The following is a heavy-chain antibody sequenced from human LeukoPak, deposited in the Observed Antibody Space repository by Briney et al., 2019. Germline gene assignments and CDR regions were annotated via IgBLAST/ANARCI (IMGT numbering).Heavy chain of an antibody. V-gene: IGHV4-59*01. Sequence: SQTLSLTCTVSRGSISSYYWSWIRQPPGKGLEWLGDIYYSGSTNYNPSLKSRVTISVDTSKNQFSLKLSSVTAADTAVYYCARDAAAPYLNNWYFDLWGRGTLVTVSS. J-gene: IGHJ2*01. CDR2: IYYSGST. D-gene: IGHD2/OR15-2a*01. CDR1: RGSISSYY. CDR3: ARDAAAPYLNNWYFDL.